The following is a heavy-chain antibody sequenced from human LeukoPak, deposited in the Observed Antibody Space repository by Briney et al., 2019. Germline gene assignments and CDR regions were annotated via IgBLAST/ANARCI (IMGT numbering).Heavy chain of an antibody. CDR2: ISISSSYI. CDR3: ARDPAYCGGDCYSVYQDAFDI. J-gene: IGHJ3*02. V-gene: IGHV3-21*01. D-gene: IGHD2-21*02. CDR1: GVTFSSFT. Sequence: AGSLTLSCAASGVTFSSFTMNWVRQAPGQGLELVSSISISSSYIYYADSLRGRFTISTDNAKNSLYSQINSLVAEDTAVDYYARDPAYCGGDCYSVYQDAFDIWGQGTRVSVSS.